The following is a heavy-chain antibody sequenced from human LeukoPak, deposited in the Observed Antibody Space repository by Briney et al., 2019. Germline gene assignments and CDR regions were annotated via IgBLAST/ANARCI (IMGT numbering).Heavy chain of an antibody. D-gene: IGHD4-17*01. V-gene: IGHV4-30-4*01. J-gene: IGHJ4*02. CDR1: GGSISSGDYY. Sequence: SETLSLTCTVSGGSISSGDYYWSWIRQPPGKGLEWIGYIYYSGSTYYNPSLKSRVTISVDTSKSQFSLKLSSVTAADTAVYYCAGSRLRRTDVDHWGQGTLVTVSS. CDR3: AGSRLRRTDVDH. CDR2: IYYSGST.